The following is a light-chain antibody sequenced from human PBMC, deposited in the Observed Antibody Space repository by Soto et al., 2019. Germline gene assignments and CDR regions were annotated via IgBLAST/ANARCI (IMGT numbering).Light chain of an antibody. V-gene: IGKV1-5*01. CDR2: DAS. Sequence: DIQMTQSPSTLSASVGDRVTITCRASQSISSWLAWYQQKPGKAPKLLIYDASSWASGVPARFSGSGSGTDFTLTISSLQPDDFATYYCQQYNSYSWTFGQGTKVEIK. J-gene: IGKJ1*01. CDR1: QSISSW. CDR3: QQYNSYSWT.